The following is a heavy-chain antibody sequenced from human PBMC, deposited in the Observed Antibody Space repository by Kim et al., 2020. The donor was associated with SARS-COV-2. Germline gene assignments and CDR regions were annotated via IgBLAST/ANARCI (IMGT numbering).Heavy chain of an antibody. Sequence: GGSLRLSCAASGFTFSNYDMHWVRQPTGKGLEWVSAIGTAGDTYYPGSVKGRFTISRENAKNSLYLQMNSLTAGDTAVYYCARGPKVPGIAAPGFDYWGQGTLVTVSS. V-gene: IGHV3-13*04. D-gene: IGHD6-13*01. CDR3: ARGPKVPGIAAPGFDY. CDR2: IGTAGDT. CDR1: GFTFSNYD. J-gene: IGHJ4*02.